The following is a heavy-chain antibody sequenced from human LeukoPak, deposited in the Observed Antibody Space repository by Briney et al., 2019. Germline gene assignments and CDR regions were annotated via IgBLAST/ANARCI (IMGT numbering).Heavy chain of an antibody. V-gene: IGHV3-21*01. CDR2: ISSSSSYI. CDR3: ASPYYDILTGYGHSP. Sequence: GGSLRLSCAASGFTFSSYSMNWVRQAPGKGLEWVSSISSSSSYIYYADSVEGRFTISRDNAKNSLYLQMNSLRAEDTAVYYCASPYYDILTGYGHSPWGQGTLVTVSS. D-gene: IGHD3-9*01. J-gene: IGHJ5*02. CDR1: GFTFSSYS.